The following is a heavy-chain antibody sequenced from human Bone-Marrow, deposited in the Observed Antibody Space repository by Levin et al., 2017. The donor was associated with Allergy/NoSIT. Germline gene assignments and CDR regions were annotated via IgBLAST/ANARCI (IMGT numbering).Heavy chain of an antibody. J-gene: IGHJ6*02. CDR3: ARRGFYCSTPSCYFPLYYYDLDV. Sequence: PGGSLRLSCVASGFTFRTYTMNWVRQAPGKGLELVSSIGTFNSDIYYADSLKGRFTISRDDAKNSLFLEMSSLRADDTAIYYCARRGFYCSTPSCYFPLYYYDLDVWGQGTTVTVSS. CDR1: GFTFRTYT. CDR2: IGTFNSDI. D-gene: IGHD2-2*01. V-gene: IGHV3-21*01.